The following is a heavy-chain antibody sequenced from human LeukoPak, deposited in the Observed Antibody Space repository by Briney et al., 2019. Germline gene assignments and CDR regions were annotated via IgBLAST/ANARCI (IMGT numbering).Heavy chain of an antibody. CDR1: GFTFSSYS. CDR2: ISSSSSTI. J-gene: IGHJ4*02. V-gene: IGHV3-48*01. CDR3: AREGRDGYYAIDY. D-gene: IGHD5-24*01. Sequence: GGSLRLSCAASGFTFSSYSMNWVRQAPGKGLEWVSYISSSSSTIYYADSVKGRFTISRDNAKNSLYLQMNSLRAEDTAVYYCAREGRDGYYAIDYWGQGTLVTVSS.